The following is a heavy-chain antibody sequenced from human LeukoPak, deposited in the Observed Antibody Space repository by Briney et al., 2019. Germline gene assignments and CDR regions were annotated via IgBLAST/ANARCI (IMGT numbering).Heavy chain of an antibody. CDR2: IYTSGST. D-gene: IGHD3-22*01. J-gene: IGHJ6*02. V-gene: IGHV4-61*02. CDR1: GGSISSGSYY. CDR3: AREVPLNSSGFMPDV. Sequence: ESSQTLSLTCTVSGGSISSGSYYWSWIRQPAGKGLEWIGRIYTSGSTNYNPSLKSRVTISVDTSKNQFSLKLSSVTAADTAVYYCAREVPLNSSGFMPDVWGQGTTVTVSS.